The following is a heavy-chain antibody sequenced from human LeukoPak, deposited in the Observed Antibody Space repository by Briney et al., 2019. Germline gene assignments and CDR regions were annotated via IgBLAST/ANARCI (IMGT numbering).Heavy chain of an antibody. Sequence: ASVKVSCKASGGTFSSYAISWVRQAPGQGLEWMGWINPNSGGTNYAQRFQGRVTMTRDTSISTAYMELSRLRSDDTAVYYCARAPNNWNDLIVAYWGQGALVTVSS. J-gene: IGHJ4*02. D-gene: IGHD1-1*01. CDR3: ARAPNNWNDLIVAY. CDR1: GGTFSSYA. CDR2: INPNSGGT. V-gene: IGHV1-2*02.